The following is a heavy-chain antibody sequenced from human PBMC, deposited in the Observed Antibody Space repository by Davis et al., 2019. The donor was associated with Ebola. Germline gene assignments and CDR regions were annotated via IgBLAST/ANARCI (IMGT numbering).Heavy chain of an antibody. CDR3: AREVVPAAILYQHNYFDY. Sequence: GESLKISCAASGFSLSSYRMNWVRQAPGKGLEWVSDISSSSSTIYYADSVKGRFTISRDNAKNSLYLQMNSLRDEDTAVYYCAREVVPAAILYQHNYFDYWGQGTLVTVSS. CDR2: ISSSSSTI. CDR1: GFSLSSYR. V-gene: IGHV3-48*02. J-gene: IGHJ4*02. D-gene: IGHD2-2*01.